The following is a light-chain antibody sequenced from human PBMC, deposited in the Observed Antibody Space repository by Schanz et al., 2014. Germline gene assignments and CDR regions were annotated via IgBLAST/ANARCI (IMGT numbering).Light chain of an antibody. J-gene: IGLJ2*01. CDR2: GIN. Sequence: QSALTQPPSASGSPGQSVTISCTGTSSDVGGYNYVSWYQQHPGKAPKLMIYGINKRPSGVPDRFSGSKSGNTASLTVSGLQAEDEADYYCSSYRSSNTVVFGGGTKLTVL. CDR3: SSYRSSNTVV. V-gene: IGLV2-8*01. CDR1: SSDVGGYNY.